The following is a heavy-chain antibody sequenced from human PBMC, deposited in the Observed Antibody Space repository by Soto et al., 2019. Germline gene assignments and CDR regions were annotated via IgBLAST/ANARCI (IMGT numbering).Heavy chain of an antibody. D-gene: IGHD2-2*01. CDR2: IYYSGIT. J-gene: IGHJ3*02. V-gene: IGHV4-39*01. CDR3: TRIYFAPRTRSTCCYCASEI. Sequence: QLQLQESGPGLVKPSETLSLTCTVSGGSISSSDYYWGWIHQPPGKGLEWIGRIYYSGITHYSPSLKSRVTISVATAKNQCPLGLNPVTAKGTAVYYCTRIYFAPRTRSTCCYCASEIWGQGTKVTVSS. CDR1: GGSISSSDYY.